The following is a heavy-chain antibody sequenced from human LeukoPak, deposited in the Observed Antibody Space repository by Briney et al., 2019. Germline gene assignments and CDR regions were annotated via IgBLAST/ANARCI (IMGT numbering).Heavy chain of an antibody. J-gene: IGHJ4*02. V-gene: IGHV1-3*01. CDR1: GYTFTAHA. CDR3: ASKPRGESRPFEY. CDR2: INVANGDT. D-gene: IGHD3-16*01. Sequence: ASVKVSRKASGYTFTAHAVHWVRQPPGQRLGWMGWINVANGDTGYSQKFQGRVTITSDTSASTGYMEMSSLISEDTAVYYCASKPRGESRPFEYWGQGTLVTVSS.